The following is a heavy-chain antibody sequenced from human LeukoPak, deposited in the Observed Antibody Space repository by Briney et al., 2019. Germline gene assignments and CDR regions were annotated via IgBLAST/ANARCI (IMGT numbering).Heavy chain of an antibody. CDR3: AKAFRIGYYGMDV. J-gene: IGHJ6*02. V-gene: IGHV3-33*03. CDR2: IWYDGSKK. Sequence: GGSLRLSCAASGFTFSTFGMHWVRQAPSKGPEWVAVIWYDGSKKYYIDFAEGRFTISRDNAKNSLYLQMNSLRAEDTALYYCAKAFRIGYYGMDVRGQGTTVTVSS. D-gene: IGHD2-15*01. CDR1: GFTFSTFG.